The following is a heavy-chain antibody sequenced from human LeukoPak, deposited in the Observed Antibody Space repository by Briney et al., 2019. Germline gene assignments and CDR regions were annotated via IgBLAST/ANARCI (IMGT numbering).Heavy chain of an antibody. CDR3: ASSPGGYCSSASCYTGGYFDY. J-gene: IGHJ4*02. CDR2: IYYNGNT. V-gene: IGHV4-39*01. Sequence: SETLSLTCTVSGGSISSSTYYWVWIRQPPGKRLEWIGSIYYNGNTYYNPSLKSRVTISVDTSKNQFSLRLSSVTATDRAVYYCASSPGGYCSSASCYTGGYFDYWGQGSLVTVSS. CDR1: GGSISSSTYY. D-gene: IGHD2-2*02.